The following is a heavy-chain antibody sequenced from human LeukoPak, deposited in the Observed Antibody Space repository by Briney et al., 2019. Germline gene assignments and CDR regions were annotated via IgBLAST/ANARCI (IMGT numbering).Heavy chain of an antibody. CDR2: ISFDGSNK. CDR3: ARDPPGELWFGELGGAFDI. V-gene: IGHV3-30-3*01. Sequence: GGSLRLSCAASGFTLSSYTMHWVRQAPGKGLEWVAVISFDGSNKYYADSAKGRFTISRDNSKNTLYLQMNSLRAEDTAVYYCARDPPGELWFGELGGAFDIWGQGTMVTVSS. D-gene: IGHD3-10*01. CDR1: GFTLSSYT. J-gene: IGHJ3*02.